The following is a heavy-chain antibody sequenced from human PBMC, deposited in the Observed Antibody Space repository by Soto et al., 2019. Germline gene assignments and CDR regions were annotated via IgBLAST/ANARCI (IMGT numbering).Heavy chain of an antibody. D-gene: IGHD6-19*01. CDR2: ISSSSSYI. CDR1: GFTFSTYS. CDR3: ARDRGSGWYLTHDY. V-gene: IGHV3-21*01. Sequence: EAQLVESGGGLVKPGGSLRLSCAASGFTFSTYSLNWVRQAPGKGLEWVSSISSSSSYIYYADSVKGRFTISRDNAKNSLYLQMNSLRAEDTAVYYCARDRGSGWYLTHDYWGQGTLVTVSS. J-gene: IGHJ4*02.